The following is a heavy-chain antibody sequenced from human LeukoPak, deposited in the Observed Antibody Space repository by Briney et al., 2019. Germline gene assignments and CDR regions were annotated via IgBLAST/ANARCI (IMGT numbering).Heavy chain of an antibody. CDR2: IWYDGSNK. D-gene: IGHD3-22*01. CDR1: GFTFSSYG. V-gene: IGHV3-33*01. J-gene: IGHJ4*02. Sequence: PGGSLRLSCAASGFTFSSYGMHWVRQAPGKGLEWVAVIWYDGSNKYYADSVKGRFTISRDNSKNTLDLQMNSLRAEDTAVYYCARDLRGDYYDSSGYLDYWGQGTLVTVSS. CDR3: ARDLRGDYYDSSGYLDY.